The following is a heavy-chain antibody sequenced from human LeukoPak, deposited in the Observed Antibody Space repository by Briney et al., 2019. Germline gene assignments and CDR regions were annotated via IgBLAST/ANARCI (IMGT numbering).Heavy chain of an antibody. V-gene: IGHV3-48*01. D-gene: IGHD3-9*01. CDR1: GFTFSSYS. CDR2: ISSSSSTI. CDR3: ARARGGYDILTGYHYPYYFDY. J-gene: IGHJ4*02. Sequence: PGGSLRLSCAASGFTFSSYSMNWVRQAPGKGLEWVSYISSSSSTIYYADSVKGRFTISRDNAKNSLYLQMNSLRAEDTAVYYCARARGGYDILTGYHYPYYFDYWGQGTLVTVSS.